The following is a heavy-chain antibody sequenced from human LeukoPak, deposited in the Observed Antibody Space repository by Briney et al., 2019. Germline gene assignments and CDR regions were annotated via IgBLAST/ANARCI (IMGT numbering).Heavy chain of an antibody. D-gene: IGHD3-10*01. CDR1: GFTFSRYT. Sequence: GGSLRLSCAASGFTFSRYTMNWVRQAPGKGLEWVSHISTSGSAMYYADSVKGRFTISRDNAKDSLYLQMNSLRDEDTAVYYCARWGSGGLTLDYWGQGTLVTVSS. J-gene: IGHJ4*02. CDR3: ARWGSGGLTLDY. CDR2: ISTSGSAM. V-gene: IGHV3-48*02.